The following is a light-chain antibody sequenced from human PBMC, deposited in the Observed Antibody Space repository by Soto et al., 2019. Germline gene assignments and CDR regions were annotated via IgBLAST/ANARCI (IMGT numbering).Light chain of an antibody. Sequence: QSVLTQPASVSGSPGQSITISCTGTSSDVGGYNYVSWYQHPPGKAPKLIIYDVSNRPSGVSYRFSGSKSGNTASLTISGLQPEDVADYYSSSYTISNTRQIVFGTGTKVTVL. CDR2: DVS. J-gene: IGLJ1*01. CDR3: SSYTISNTRQIV. V-gene: IGLV2-14*03. CDR1: SSDVGGYNY.